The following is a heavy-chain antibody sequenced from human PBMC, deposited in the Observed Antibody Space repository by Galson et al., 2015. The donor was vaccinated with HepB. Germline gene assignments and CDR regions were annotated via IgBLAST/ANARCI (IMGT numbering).Heavy chain of an antibody. V-gene: IGHV4-34*01. CDR3: ARGFGDYVWGRLYYFDY. D-gene: IGHD3-16*01. CDR1: GGSFSGYY. CDR2: INHSGST. Sequence: LSLTCAVYGGSFSGYYWSWIRQPPGKGLEWIGEINHSGSTNYNPSLKSRVTISVDTSKNQFSLKLSSVTAADTAVYYCARGFGDYVWGRLYYFDYWGQGTLVTVSS. J-gene: IGHJ4*02.